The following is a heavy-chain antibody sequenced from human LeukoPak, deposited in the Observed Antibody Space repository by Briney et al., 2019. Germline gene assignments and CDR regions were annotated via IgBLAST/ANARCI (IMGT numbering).Heavy chain of an antibody. V-gene: IGHV1-69*13. D-gene: IGHD2-2*01. CDR3: AXXSSVVVPAAMNYYYYXYMDV. Sequence: ASVKVSCKASGGTFSSYAISWVRQAPGQGLEWMGGIIPIFGTANYAQKFQGRVTITADESTSTAYMELSSLRSEDTAVYYCAXXSSVVVPAAMNYYYYXYMDVWGKGTTVTVSS. J-gene: IGHJ6*03. CDR2: IIPIFGTA. CDR1: GGTFSSYA.